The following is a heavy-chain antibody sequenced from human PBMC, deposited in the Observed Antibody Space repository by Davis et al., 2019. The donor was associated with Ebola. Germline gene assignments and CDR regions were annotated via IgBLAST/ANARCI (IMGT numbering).Heavy chain of an antibody. CDR3: ARDRGTIYYYGMDV. V-gene: IGHV1-18*01. Sequence: ASVKVSCKASGYTFTSYGISWMRQAPGQGLEWMGWISAYNGNTNYAQKFQGRVTITADESTSTAYMELSSLRSEDTAVYYCARDRGTIYYYGMDVWGQGTTVTVSS. CDR2: ISAYNGNT. J-gene: IGHJ6*02. D-gene: IGHD1-26*01. CDR1: GYTFTSYG.